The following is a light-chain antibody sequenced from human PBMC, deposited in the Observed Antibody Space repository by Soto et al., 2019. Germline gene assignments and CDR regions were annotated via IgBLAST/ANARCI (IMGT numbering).Light chain of an antibody. CDR3: QSYDSSLNGVI. Sequence: SVLTQPPSLSGAPGQRVTISCTGSSSNIGAGYDVHWYQQLPGTAPKLLIYGNSNRPSGVPDRFSGSKSGTSASLAITGLQAEDEADYYLQSYDSSLNGVIFGGGTQLTVL. CDR2: GNS. J-gene: IGLJ2*01. V-gene: IGLV1-40*01. CDR1: SSNIGAGYD.